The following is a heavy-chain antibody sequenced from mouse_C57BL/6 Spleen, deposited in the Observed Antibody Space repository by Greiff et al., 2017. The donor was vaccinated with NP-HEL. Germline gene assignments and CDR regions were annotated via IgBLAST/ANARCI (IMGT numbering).Heavy chain of an antibody. J-gene: IGHJ4*01. D-gene: IGHD1-1*01. V-gene: IGHV1-62-2*01. Sequence: QVQLQQSGAELVKPGASVKLSCKASGYTFTEYTIHWVKQRSGQGLEWIGWFYPGSGSIKYNEKFKDKATLTADKSSSTVYMELSRLTSEDSAVYFCARHEEPGAYYYGSSYDAMDYWGQGTSVTVSS. CDR3: ARHEEPGAYYYGSSYDAMDY. CDR2: FYPGSGSI. CDR1: GYTFTEYT.